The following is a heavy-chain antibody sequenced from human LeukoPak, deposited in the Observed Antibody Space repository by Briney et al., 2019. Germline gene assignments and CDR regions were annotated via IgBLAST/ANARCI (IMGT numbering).Heavy chain of an antibody. J-gene: IGHJ4*02. D-gene: IGHD6-6*01. Sequence: SETLSLTCAVYSESFIGYYWSWIRQPPGKGLEWIGEINHSGSTNYNPSLKSRVTISVDTSKNQFSLKLSSVTAADTAVYYCAIHPDLVSPRRKHYFDYWGQGTLVTVSS. CDR3: AIHPDLVSPRRKHYFDY. V-gene: IGHV4-34*01. CDR2: INHSGST. CDR1: SESFIGYY.